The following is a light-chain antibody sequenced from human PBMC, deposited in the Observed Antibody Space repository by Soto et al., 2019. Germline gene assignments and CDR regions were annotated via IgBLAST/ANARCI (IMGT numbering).Light chain of an antibody. J-gene: IGLJ1*01. CDR3: ASFGGGTILV. Sequence: QSALTQPASVSGSPGQSVTISCTGPRSDIGDSNFISWYQHSPGEAPRLLIYEVNNRPSGVSRRFSGSKAGNTASLTISGLLDDDEADYFCASFGGGTILVFGSGTKVTVL. CDR2: EVN. V-gene: IGLV2-14*01. CDR1: RSDIGDSNF.